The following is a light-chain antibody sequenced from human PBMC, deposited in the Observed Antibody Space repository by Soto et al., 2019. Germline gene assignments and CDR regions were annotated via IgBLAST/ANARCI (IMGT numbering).Light chain of an antibody. J-gene: IGKJ2*01. Sequence: DIQMTQSPSTLSASVGDRVTITCRASQSISSWLAWYQQKPGKAPKILIYKASSLESGLPSRFSGSGSGTDFTLTISSLQPDDFATYYCQQYNSYPYTFGQGTKLEIK. CDR1: QSISSW. V-gene: IGKV1-5*03. CDR2: KAS. CDR3: QQYNSYPYT.